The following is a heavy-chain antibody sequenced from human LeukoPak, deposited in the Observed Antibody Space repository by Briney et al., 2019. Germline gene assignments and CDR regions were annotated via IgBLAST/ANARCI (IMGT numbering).Heavy chain of an antibody. D-gene: IGHD2-15*01. V-gene: IGHV3-30*18. CDR1: GFTFSSYA. Sequence: GGSLRLSCAASGFTFSSYAMSWVHQAPGKGLEWVAVISYDGSNKYYADSVKGRFTISRDNSKNTLYLQMNSLRAEDTAVYYCAKGNDGGPWVDGDAFDIWGQGTMVTVSS. CDR2: ISYDGSNK. CDR3: AKGNDGGPWVDGDAFDI. J-gene: IGHJ3*02.